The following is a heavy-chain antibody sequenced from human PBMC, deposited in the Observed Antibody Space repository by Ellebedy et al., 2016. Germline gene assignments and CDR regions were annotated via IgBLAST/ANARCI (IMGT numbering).Heavy chain of an antibody. Sequence: ASVKVSCKASGYTFTSYDINWVRQATGQGLEWMAWMNPNSGNTGYAQKFQGRVTMTRNTSISTAYMALSSLRSEDTAVYYCATTWGVYGSGTMDYWGQGTLVTVSS. CDR1: GYTFTSYD. J-gene: IGHJ4*02. CDR3: ATTWGVYGSGTMDY. CDR2: MNPNSGNT. V-gene: IGHV1-8*01. D-gene: IGHD3-10*01.